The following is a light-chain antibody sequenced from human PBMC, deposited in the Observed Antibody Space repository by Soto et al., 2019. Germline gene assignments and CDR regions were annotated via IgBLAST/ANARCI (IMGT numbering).Light chain of an antibody. CDR2: LGS. V-gene: IGKV2-28*01. J-gene: IGKJ2*01. Sequence: DVVMTQSPLSLPVTPGEPASISCRSSQSLLNTNGYNYLEWYLQKPGQSPQLLIYLGSNRASGVPDRFSGSGSGTDFTLKISRVEVGDVGVYFCMQGRHTPPTFGQGTRLDIK. CDR1: QSLLNTNGYNY. CDR3: MQGRHTPPT.